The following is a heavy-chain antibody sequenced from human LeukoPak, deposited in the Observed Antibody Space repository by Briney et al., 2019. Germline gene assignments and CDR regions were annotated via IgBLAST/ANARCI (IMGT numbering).Heavy chain of an antibody. Sequence: GGSLRLSCAASGFPFSSYWMAWVRQAPGKGLEWVASIKQDGGETFYVDSVKGRFTISRDNAKNSLYLQMNSLRAEDTAVYYCAKVVGATVLYAFDIWGQGTMVTVSS. J-gene: IGHJ3*02. D-gene: IGHD1-26*01. V-gene: IGHV3-7*03. CDR1: GFPFSSYW. CDR2: IKQDGGET. CDR3: AKVVGATVLYAFDI.